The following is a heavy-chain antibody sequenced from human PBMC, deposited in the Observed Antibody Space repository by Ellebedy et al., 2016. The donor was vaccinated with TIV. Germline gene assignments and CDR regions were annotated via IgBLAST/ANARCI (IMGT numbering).Heavy chain of an antibody. D-gene: IGHD5-18*01. J-gene: IGHJ4*02. CDR1: GFTFSTFA. CDR2: ISAGSTST. Sequence: GGSLRLSCAASGFTFSTFAMHWVRQTPGKGLEWVSVISAGSTSTHYTDSVKGRFTISRDNSHNTLFLQINSLKAEDTAVNYCAKGSSSGYNYDRVGFAYWGQGILVTVSS. CDR3: AKGSSSGYNYDRVGFAY. V-gene: IGHV3-23*01.